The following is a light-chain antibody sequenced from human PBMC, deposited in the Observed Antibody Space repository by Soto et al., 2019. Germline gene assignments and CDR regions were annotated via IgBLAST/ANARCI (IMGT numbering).Light chain of an antibody. CDR1: QDISNS. CDR2: ATS. Sequence: DIQMTQSPSSLSASVGDRVTITCRASQDISNSLAWYQQKPGKVPKVLIYATSILQSEVPARFSGSGSGTDFTLLFSSLQPEDDATYYCQNYNSAPLTFGGENKVEI. V-gene: IGKV1-27*01. CDR3: QNYNSAPLT. J-gene: IGKJ4*01.